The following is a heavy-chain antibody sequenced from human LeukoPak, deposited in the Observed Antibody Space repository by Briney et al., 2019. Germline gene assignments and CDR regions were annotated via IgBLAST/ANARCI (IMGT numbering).Heavy chain of an antibody. D-gene: IGHD3-10*01. V-gene: IGHV1-69*01. CDR2: IIPIFGTA. CDR3: ARSRFGEPCFDY. CDR1: GGTFSSYA. Sequence: ASVKVSCKASGGTFSSYAISWVRQAPGQGLEWMGGIIPIFGTANYAQKFQGRVTITADESTSTAYMELSSLRSEDTAVYYCARSRFGEPCFDYWGQGTLVTASS. J-gene: IGHJ4*02.